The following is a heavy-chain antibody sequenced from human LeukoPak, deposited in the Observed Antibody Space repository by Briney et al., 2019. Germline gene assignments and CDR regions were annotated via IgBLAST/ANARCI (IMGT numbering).Heavy chain of an antibody. D-gene: IGHD6-19*01. Sequence: SETLSLTCTVSGGSISSYYWSWTRQPPGKGLEWIGYVYYSGSTNYNPSLKSRVTISVDTSKDQFSLKLSSVTAADTAVYYCATTENTSGWFTYWGQGALVTVSS. CDR3: ATTENTSGWFTY. V-gene: IGHV4-59*08. CDR2: VYYSGST. J-gene: IGHJ4*02. CDR1: GGSISSYY.